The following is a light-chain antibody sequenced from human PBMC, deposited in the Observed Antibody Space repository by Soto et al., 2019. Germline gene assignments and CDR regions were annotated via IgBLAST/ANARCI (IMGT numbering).Light chain of an antibody. J-gene: IGLJ2*01. CDR2: LNSDGSH. V-gene: IGLV4-69*01. Sequence: QLVLTQSPSASASLGASVKLTCTLRSGHSSYAIAWHQQQPEKGPRYLMKLNSDGSHSKGDGIPDRFSGSSSGAERYLTISSLQSEDEADYSCQTWGTGIQVFGGGTQLTVL. CDR1: SGHSSYA. CDR3: QTWGTGIQV.